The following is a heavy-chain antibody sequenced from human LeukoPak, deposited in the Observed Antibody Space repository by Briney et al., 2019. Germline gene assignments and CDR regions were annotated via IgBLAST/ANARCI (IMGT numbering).Heavy chain of an antibody. J-gene: IGHJ4*02. CDR3: ARVPTVTTFREMATITFVY. V-gene: IGHV3-21*01. D-gene: IGHD5-24*01. CDR2: ISSSSSYI. CDR1: GFTFSSYS. Sequence: GGSLRLSCAASGFTFSSYSMNWVRQAPGKGLEWVSSISSSSSYIYYADSVKGRFTISRDNAKNSLYLQMNSLRAEDTAVYYCARVPTVTTFREMATITFVYWGQGTLVTVSS.